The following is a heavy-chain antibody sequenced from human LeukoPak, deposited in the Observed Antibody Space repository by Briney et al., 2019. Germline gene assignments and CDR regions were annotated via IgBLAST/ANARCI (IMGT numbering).Heavy chain of an antibody. CDR1: GFTVSSNS. V-gene: IGHV3-53*01. D-gene: IGHD4/OR15-4a*01. Sequence: GGSLRLSCTVSGFTVSSNSMSWVRQAPGKGLEWVSFIYSDSTHYSDSEKGRFTISRDNSKNTLYLQMNSLRAEDTAVYYCARRAGAYSHPYDYWGQGTLVTVSS. CDR3: ARRAGAYSHPYDY. J-gene: IGHJ4*02. CDR2: IYSDST.